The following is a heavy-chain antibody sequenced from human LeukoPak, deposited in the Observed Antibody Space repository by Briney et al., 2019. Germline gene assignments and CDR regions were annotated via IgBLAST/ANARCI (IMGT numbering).Heavy chain of an antibody. CDR3: ARQSVEMATITIFDY. J-gene: IGHJ4*02. CDR2: IYYSGNT. CDR1: GDSISSSNSY. D-gene: IGHD5-24*01. Sequence: PSETLSLTCTVSGDSISSSNSYWGWIRQPPGKGLEWIGSIYYSGNTYYNASLKSRVTISVDTSKNQFSLKLTSVTAADTAVYYCARQSVEMATITIFDYWGQGTLVTVSS. V-gene: IGHV4-39*01.